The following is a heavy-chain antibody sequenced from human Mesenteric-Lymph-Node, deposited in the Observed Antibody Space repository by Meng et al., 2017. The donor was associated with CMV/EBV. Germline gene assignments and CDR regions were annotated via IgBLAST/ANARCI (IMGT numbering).Heavy chain of an antibody. Sequence: CKVSGGTFGDYTISWVRQAPGQGLQWMGGIIPIFGTADYAQTFQNRITITADESTKTSYMELSSLKSDDTAVYYCARIQNWGSLGDYWGRGTLVTVSS. D-gene: IGHD7-27*01. V-gene: IGHV1-69*01. CDR1: GGTFGDYT. J-gene: IGHJ4*02. CDR2: IIPIFGTA. CDR3: ARIQNWGSLGDY.